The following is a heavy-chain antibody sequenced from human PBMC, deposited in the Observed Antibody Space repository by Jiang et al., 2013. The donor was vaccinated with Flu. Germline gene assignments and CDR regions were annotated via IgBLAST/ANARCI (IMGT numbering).Heavy chain of an antibody. CDR2: T. J-gene: IGHJ6*04. Sequence: TYYADSVKGRFTISRDNSKNSLYLQMNSLRAEDTALYYCAKDPTGDQRHYYGMDVWGKGTTVTVSS. V-gene: IGHV3-43D*04. D-gene: IGHD7-27*01. CDR3: AKDPTGDQRHYYGMDV.